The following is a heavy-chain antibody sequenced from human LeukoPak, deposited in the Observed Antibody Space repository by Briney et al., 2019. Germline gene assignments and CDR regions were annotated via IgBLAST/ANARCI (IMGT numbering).Heavy chain of an antibody. V-gene: IGHV3-30*04. CDR1: GFPFADYS. Sequence: PGGSLRLSCVASGFPFADYSLHWVRQAPGKGLEWVALMSFDGSFENFADSVKGRLTISRDTARNTLYLHMGSLGVEDSAVYYCARVGETGTVTMELDLWGQGALVTVSS. CDR2: MSFDGSFE. J-gene: IGHJ1*01. D-gene: IGHD1-7*01. CDR3: ARVGETGTVTMELDL.